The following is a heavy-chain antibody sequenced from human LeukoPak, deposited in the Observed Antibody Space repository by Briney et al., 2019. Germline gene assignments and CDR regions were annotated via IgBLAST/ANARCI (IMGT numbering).Heavy chain of an antibody. J-gene: IGHJ4*02. Sequence: GGSLRLSCAASGYTFSSYSINWVRQAPGKGLEWVSSISGSSTYIYYADSVKGRFTISRDNAKNSLYLQMNSLRAEDTAVYYCARAEIDCSGGSCYSYYFDYWGQGTLVTVSS. CDR3: ARAEIDCSGGSCYSYYFDY. CDR2: ISGSSTYI. CDR1: GYTFSSYS. D-gene: IGHD2-15*01. V-gene: IGHV3-21*01.